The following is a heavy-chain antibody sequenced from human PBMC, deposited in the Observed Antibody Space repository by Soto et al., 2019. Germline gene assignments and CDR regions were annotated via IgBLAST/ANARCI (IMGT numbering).Heavy chain of an antibody. D-gene: IGHD3-10*01. CDR2: IDPSDSYT. V-gene: IGHV5-10-1*01. CDR1: GYSFTSYW. CDR3: ARHRTYGPTSTYYSYYGMDV. J-gene: IGHJ6*02. Sequence: GESLKISCKGSGYSFTSYWISWVRQMPGKXLEWMGRIDPSDSYTNYSPSFQGHVTISADKSISTAYLQWSSLKASDTAMYYCARHRTYGPTSTYYSYYGMDVWGQGTTVTVFS.